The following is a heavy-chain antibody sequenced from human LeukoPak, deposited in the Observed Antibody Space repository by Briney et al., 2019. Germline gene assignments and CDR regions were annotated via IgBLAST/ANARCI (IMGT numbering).Heavy chain of an antibody. V-gene: IGHV4-30-4*08. CDR3: GRGGGSSWYPSLFDY. CDR2: IYYSGST. Sequence: SQTLSLTCTVSGGSIISGDYYWSWIRQPPGKGLEWIGYIYYSGSTYYNPSLKSRVTISVDTSKNQFSLKLSSVTDADTAVYYCGRGGGSSWYPSLFDYWCQESLVTVSS. CDR1: GGSIISGDYY. D-gene: IGHD6-13*01. J-gene: IGHJ4*02.